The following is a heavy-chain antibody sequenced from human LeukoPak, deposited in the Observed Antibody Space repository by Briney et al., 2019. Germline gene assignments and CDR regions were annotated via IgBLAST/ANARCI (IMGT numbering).Heavy chain of an antibody. V-gene: IGHV3-13*04. CDR3: ARRPRDYYDSSGTRVRNWYFDL. CDR1: GFTLSSYD. D-gene: IGHD3-22*01. Sequence: GGSLRLSCAASGFTLSSYDMHWVRQATGKGLEWVSAIGTAGDTYYPGSVKGRFTISRENAKNSLYLQMNSLRAGDTAVYYCARRPRDYYDSSGTRVRNWYFDLWGRGTLVTVSS. J-gene: IGHJ2*01. CDR2: IGTAGDT.